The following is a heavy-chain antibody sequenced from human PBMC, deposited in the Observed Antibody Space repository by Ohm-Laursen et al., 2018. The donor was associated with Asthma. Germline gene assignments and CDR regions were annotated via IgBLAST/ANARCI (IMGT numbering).Heavy chain of an antibody. CDR1: GFTFSSNA. J-gene: IGHJ6*02. CDR3: AREYCSSTSCYYYGMDV. CDR2: ISKDGSNK. Sequence: SLRLSCTASGFTFSSNAMHWVRQAPGKGLEWVAVISKDGSNKYYAESVKGRFTISRDNSKNTLYLQMNSLRAEDTAVYYCAREYCSSTSCYYYGMDVWGQGTTVTVSS. V-gene: IGHV3-30-3*01. D-gene: IGHD2-2*01.